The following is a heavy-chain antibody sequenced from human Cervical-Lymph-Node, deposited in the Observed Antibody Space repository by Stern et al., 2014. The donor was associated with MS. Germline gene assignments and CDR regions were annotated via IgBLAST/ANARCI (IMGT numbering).Heavy chain of an antibody. CDR1: EFPFSHFA. CDR2: MSYDGGNE. V-gene: IGHV3-30-3*01. CDR3: AKDTGGGFDY. J-gene: IGHJ4*02. Sequence: MQLVESGGGVVQPGMSLRLSCVASEFPFSHFAMHWVRQAPGKGLEWLASMSYDGGNEYYADSVKGRFTISRDNPRNNLYLQMNGLKPEDTAIYYCAKDTGGGFDYWGQGTLVTVSS. D-gene: IGHD1-14*01.